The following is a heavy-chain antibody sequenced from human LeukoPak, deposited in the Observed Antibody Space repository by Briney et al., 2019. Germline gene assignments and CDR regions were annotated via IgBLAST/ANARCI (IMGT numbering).Heavy chain of an antibody. D-gene: IGHD3-22*01. J-gene: IGHJ4*02. CDR1: GYTFTTYG. CDR3: AIDLKKYYDSSGYYHDTFDY. Sequence: ASVKVSCRASGYTFTTYGISGVRQAPGQGLEWMGWISAYNGNINYAQKLQGRVTMTTDTSTSTAYMELRSLRSDDTAVYYCAIDLKKYYDSSGYYHDTFDYWGQGTLVTVSS. CDR2: ISAYNGNI. V-gene: IGHV1-18*01.